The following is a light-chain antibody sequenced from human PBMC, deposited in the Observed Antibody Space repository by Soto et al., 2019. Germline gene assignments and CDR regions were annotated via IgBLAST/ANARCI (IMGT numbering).Light chain of an antibody. V-gene: IGKV3-20*01. CDR3: QQYGSSPYT. J-gene: IGKJ2*01. CDR1: QSVSSSY. CDR2: GAS. Sequence: EMVLTQSPGTLSLSPGERATLSCRASQSVSSSYIAWYQQKPGQAPRLLIYGASRRATGIPDRFSGSGSGTDFTLTISSLEPEDFAVYCCQQYGSSPYTFGQGTKLEIK.